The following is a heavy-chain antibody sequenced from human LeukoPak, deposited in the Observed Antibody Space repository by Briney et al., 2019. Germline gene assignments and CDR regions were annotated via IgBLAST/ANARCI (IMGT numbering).Heavy chain of an antibody. CDR1: AFTFNNYY. J-gene: IGHJ4*02. CDR3: ARDFSDTSGCIDS. Sequence: GGSLRLSCAASAFTFNNYYMSWVRQAPGKGLGGVANINQDGSERKYVDSVKGRFTISRDNAKNSLYLQMNSLRAEDTAVYYCARDFSDTSGCIDSWGQGTLVTVSS. CDR2: INQDGSER. V-gene: IGHV3-7*01. D-gene: IGHD6-19*01.